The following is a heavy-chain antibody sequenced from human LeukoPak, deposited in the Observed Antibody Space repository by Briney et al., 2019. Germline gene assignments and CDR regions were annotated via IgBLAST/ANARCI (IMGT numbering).Heavy chain of an antibody. CDR3: ARGVHDYGDYFDY. Sequence: SSETLSLTCTVSGGSISSSSYYWGWIRQPPGKGLEWIGSIYYSGSTYYNPSLKSRVTISVDTSKNQFSLKLSSVTAADTAVYYCARGVHDYGDYFDYWGQGTLVTVSS. J-gene: IGHJ4*02. CDR2: IYYSGST. CDR1: GGSISSSSYY. D-gene: IGHD4-17*01. V-gene: IGHV4-39*01.